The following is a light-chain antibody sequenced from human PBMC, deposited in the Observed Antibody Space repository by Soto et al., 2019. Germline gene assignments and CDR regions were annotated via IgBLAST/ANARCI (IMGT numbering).Light chain of an antibody. J-gene: IGLJ1*01. V-gene: IGLV2-23*01. CDR3: CSYATCNIYV. Sequence: QSALTQPASVSGSPGQSITISCAGTSSDVGNYNVVSWYQQHPGRAPKLIIYENNKRPSGVSNRFSGSKSGNMASLTISGLQADHEADYHLCSYATCNIYVFGTGTKVTVL. CDR2: ENN. CDR1: SSDVGNYNV.